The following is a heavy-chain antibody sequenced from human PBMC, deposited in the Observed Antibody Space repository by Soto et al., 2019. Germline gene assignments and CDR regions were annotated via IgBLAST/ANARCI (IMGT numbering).Heavy chain of an antibody. D-gene: IGHD4-17*01. CDR2: IYHSGST. CDR1: GGSISSYY. V-gene: IGHV4-59*01. Sequence: QVQLQESGPGLVKPSETLSLTCTVSGGSISSYYWNWIRQPPGKGLEWIGYIYHSGSTNYNPSLKSRVTISVDTSKNQFSLKLTSVTAADTAVYYCARGDYASAWYFDLWGRGTLVTVSS. CDR3: ARGDYASAWYFDL. J-gene: IGHJ2*01.